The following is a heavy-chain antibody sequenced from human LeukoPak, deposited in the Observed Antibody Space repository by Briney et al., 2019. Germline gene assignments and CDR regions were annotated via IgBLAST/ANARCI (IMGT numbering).Heavy chain of an antibody. J-gene: IGHJ6*03. Sequence: PSETLSLTCTVSGGSISSSSYYWGWIRQPPGKGLEWIGSIYHSGSTYYNPSLKSRVTIAVETSKNQFSLKLSSVTAADKAVYYCARDMTGLTVTDAAIYYYYMDVWGKGTTVTVSS. D-gene: IGHD4-17*01. CDR3: ARDMTGLTVTDAAIYYYYMDV. V-gene: IGHV4-39*07. CDR1: GGSISSSSYY. CDR2: IYHSGST.